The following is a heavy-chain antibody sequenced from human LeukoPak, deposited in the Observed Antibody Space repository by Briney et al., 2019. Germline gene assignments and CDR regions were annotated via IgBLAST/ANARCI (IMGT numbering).Heavy chain of an antibody. J-gene: IGHJ4*02. D-gene: IGHD3-10*01. V-gene: IGHV1-2*06. CDR2: INPNSGGT. CDR1: GYTFTGYY. Sequence: ASVKVSCKASGYTFTGYYMHWVRLAPGQGLEWMGRINPNSGGTNYAQKFQGRVTMTRDTSISTAYMELSRLRSDDTAVYYCLASITMVRGAMIDYWGQGTLVTVSS. CDR3: LASITMVRGAMIDY.